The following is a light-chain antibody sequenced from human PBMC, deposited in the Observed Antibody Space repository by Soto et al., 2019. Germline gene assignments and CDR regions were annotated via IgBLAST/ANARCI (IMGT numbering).Light chain of an antibody. J-gene: IGKJ2*01. CDR3: QQYGSSPPYT. Sequence: EVVLTQSPGTLSLSPGERANLSCRASQSVSNNYFAWYPQKPGQAPRLLIFGSSDRATGIPDRFSGSGSGTDFTLTISRLEPEDFAVYYCQQYGSSPPYTFGQGTKLEIK. V-gene: IGKV3-20*01. CDR1: QSVSNNY. CDR2: GSS.